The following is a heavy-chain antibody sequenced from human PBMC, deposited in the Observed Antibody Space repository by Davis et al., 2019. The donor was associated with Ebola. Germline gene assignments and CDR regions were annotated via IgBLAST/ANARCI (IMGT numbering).Heavy chain of an antibody. D-gene: IGHD4-11*01. J-gene: IGHJ6*02. CDR2: IYYSGST. CDR1: GGSISSSSYY. V-gene: IGHV4-39*01. Sequence: MPSETLSLTCTVSGGSISSSSYYWGWIRQPPGKGLEWIGSIYYSGSTYYNPSLKSRVTISVDTSKNQFSLKLSSVTAADTAVYYCARAPTHPAYSNYQRPGYYYYGMDVWGQGTTVTVSS. CDR3: ARAPTHPAYSNYQRPGYYYYGMDV.